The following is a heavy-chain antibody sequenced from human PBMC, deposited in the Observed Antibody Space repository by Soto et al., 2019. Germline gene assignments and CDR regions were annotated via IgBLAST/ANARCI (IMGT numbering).Heavy chain of an antibody. V-gene: IGHV4-39*01. J-gene: IGHJ4*02. D-gene: IGHD5-12*01. CDR1: GGSISSSSYY. CDR3: ARKRNGYSGYDYYYFDY. Sequence: SETLSLTCTVSGGSISSSSYYWGWIRQPPGKGLEWIGSIYYSGSTYYNPSLKSRVTISVDTSKNQFSLKLSSVTAADTAVYYCARKRNGYSGYDYYYFDYWGQGTLVTVSS. CDR2: IYYSGST.